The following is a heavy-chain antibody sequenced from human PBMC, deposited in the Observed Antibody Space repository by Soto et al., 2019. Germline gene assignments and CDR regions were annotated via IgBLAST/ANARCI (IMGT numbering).Heavy chain of an antibody. CDR3: ARDKVNWNYYYYYGMDV. CDR2: TYYRSKWYN. D-gene: IGHD1-20*01. CDR1: GDSVSSNSAA. J-gene: IGHJ6*02. V-gene: IGHV6-1*01. Sequence: SETLSLTCAISGDSVSSNSAAWNWIRHSPSRGLEWLGRTYYRSKWYNDYAVSVKSRITINPDTSKNQFSLQLNSVTPEDTAVYYCARDKVNWNYYYYYGMDVWGQGTTVTVSS.